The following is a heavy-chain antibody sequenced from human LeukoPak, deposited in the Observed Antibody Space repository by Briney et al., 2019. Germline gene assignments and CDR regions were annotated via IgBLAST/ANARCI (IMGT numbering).Heavy chain of an antibody. CDR1: GFTFSSYA. CDR3: AKRQLHFDY. CDR2: ISGSGGST. D-gene: IGHD6-6*01. V-gene: IGHV3-23*01. Sequence: PGGSLSLSCAASGFTFSSYAMSWVRQAPGKGLEWVSAISGSGGSTYYADSVKGRFTISRDNSKNTLYLQMSSLRADDTAVYYCAKRQLHFDYWGQGTLVTVSS. J-gene: IGHJ4*02.